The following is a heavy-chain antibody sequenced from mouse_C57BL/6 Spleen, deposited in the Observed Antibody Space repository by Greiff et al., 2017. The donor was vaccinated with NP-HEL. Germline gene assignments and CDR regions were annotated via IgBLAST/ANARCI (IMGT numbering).Heavy chain of an antibody. CDR3: ARDGYYPYWYFDV. CDR1: GYTFTDYN. CDR2: INPNNGGT. D-gene: IGHD2-3*01. J-gene: IGHJ1*03. Sequence: EVQGVESGPELVKPGASVKMSCKASGYTFTDYNMHWVKQSHGKSLEWIGYINPNNGGTSYNQKFKGKATLTVNKSSSTAYMELRSLTSEDSAVYYCARDGYYPYWYFDVWGTGTTVTVSS. V-gene: IGHV1-22*01.